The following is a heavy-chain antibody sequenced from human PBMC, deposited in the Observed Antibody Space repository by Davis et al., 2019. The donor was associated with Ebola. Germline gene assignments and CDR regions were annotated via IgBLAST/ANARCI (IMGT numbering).Heavy chain of an antibody. D-gene: IGHD6-19*01. CDR2: ISAYNGNT. CDR3: ARFRAVAGTSMLRWFDP. V-gene: IGHV1-18*01. J-gene: IGHJ5*02. Sequence: AASVKVSCKASGYSSKNYAISWLRQAPGQGLEWMGWISAYNGNTNYAQKVQGRVTMTTDTSTSTAYMELRSLRSDDTAVYYCARFRAVAGTSMLRWFDPWGQGTLVTVSS. CDR1: GYSSKNYA.